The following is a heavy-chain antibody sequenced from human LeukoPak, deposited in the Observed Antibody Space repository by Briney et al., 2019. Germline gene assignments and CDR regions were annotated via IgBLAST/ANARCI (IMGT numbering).Heavy chain of an antibody. V-gene: IGHV4-59*01. CDR3: ARDLDGYNPSFFY. CDR1: GGSISSYY. D-gene: IGHD5-24*01. CDR2: IYYSGST. Sequence: ASETLSLTCTVSGGSISSYYWSWIRQPPGKGLEWIGYIYYSGSTNYNPSLKSRVTISVDTSKNQFSLKLSSVTAADTAVYYCARDLDGYNPSFFYWGQGTLVTVSS. J-gene: IGHJ4*02.